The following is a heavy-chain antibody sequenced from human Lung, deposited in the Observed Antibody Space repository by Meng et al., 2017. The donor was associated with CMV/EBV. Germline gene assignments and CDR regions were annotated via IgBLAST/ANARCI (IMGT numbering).Heavy chain of an antibody. V-gene: IGHV4-38-2*02. J-gene: IGHJ5*02. CDR2: IYHSGST. D-gene: IGHD1-26*01. CDR3: ASQVPAAPMLGATTLT. CDR1: GYSISSGYY. Sequence: SXTLSLXCTVSGYSISSGYYWCWVRQPPGKGLEWIGSIYHSGSTYYNPSLKSRVTISVDTSKNQFSLKLSSVTAADTAVYYFASQVPAAPMLGATTLTWGQGTXVTVSS.